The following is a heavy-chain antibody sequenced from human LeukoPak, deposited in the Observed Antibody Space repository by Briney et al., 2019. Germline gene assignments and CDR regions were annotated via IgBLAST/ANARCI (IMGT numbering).Heavy chain of an antibody. CDR3: TRPRRIVVVPAGDDVFDI. Sequence: GGSLRLSCAASGFTFSGSAMHWVRQASGKGLEWVGRIRSKANSYATAYAASVKGRFTISRDDSKNTAYLQMNSLKTEDTAVYYCTRPRRIVVVPAGDDVFDIWGQGTMVTVSS. D-gene: IGHD2-2*01. CDR1: GFTFSGSA. J-gene: IGHJ3*02. V-gene: IGHV3-73*01. CDR2: IRSKANSYAT.